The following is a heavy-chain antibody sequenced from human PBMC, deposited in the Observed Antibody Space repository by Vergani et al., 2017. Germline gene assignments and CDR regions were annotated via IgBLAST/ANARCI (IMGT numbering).Heavy chain of an antibody. CDR3: AKDSSYGSGRYRFGYGMDV. Sequence: EVQLLESGGGLVQPGGSLRLSCAASGFTFSSYAMSWVRQAPGKGLEWVSAISGSGGSTYYADSVKGRFTISRDNSKNTLYLQMNSLRAEDTAVYYCAKDSSYGSGRYRFGYGMDVWGQGTTVTVSS. J-gene: IGHJ6*02. CDR2: ISGSGGST. CDR1: GFTFSSYA. V-gene: IGHV3-23*01. D-gene: IGHD3-10*01.